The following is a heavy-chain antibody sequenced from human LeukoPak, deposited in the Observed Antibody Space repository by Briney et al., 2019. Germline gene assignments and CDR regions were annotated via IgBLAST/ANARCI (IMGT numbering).Heavy chain of an antibody. Sequence: GGSLRLSCAASGFTFSSYEMNWVRQAPGKGLEWVSYISSSSSTIYYADSVKGRFTISRDNAKNSLYLQMNSLRAEDTAVYYCAIDRDYYDSRFDYWGQGTLVTVSS. CDR2: ISSSSSTI. J-gene: IGHJ4*02. CDR3: AIDRDYYDSRFDY. CDR1: GFTFSSYE. D-gene: IGHD3-22*01. V-gene: IGHV3-48*01.